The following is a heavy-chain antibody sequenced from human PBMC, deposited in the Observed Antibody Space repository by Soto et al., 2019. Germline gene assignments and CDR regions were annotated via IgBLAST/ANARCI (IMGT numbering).Heavy chain of an antibody. CDR2: IDPSDSYT. V-gene: IGHV5-10-1*01. D-gene: IGHD2-2*01. CDR1: GYSFTIYW. J-gene: IGHJ6*02. Sequence: GESLKISCKGAGYSFTIYWINWVRQMPGKGLEWMGRIDPSDSYTNYSPSLQGHVTISADKSTSTAYLQWSTLKASDTAMYYCASHTSRRSGYYFYYGMDVWGQGTTVTVSS. CDR3: ASHTSRRSGYYFYYGMDV.